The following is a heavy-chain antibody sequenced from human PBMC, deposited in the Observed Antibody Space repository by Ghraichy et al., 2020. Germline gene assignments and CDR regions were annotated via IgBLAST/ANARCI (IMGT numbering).Heavy chain of an antibody. D-gene: IGHD2-21*01. J-gene: IGHJ6*02. V-gene: IGHV3-48*02. CDR2: ITSSGRTI. CDR3: ARGSMVVRYFYYDGMDV. CDR1: GFSFDGYN. Sequence: GGSLRLACVASGFSFDGYNMNWVRQAPGKSLEWVSCITSSGRTIAYADSVRGRFTISRDNAQNSLYLQMKSLRDEDTAVYYCARGSMVVRYFYYDGMDVWGQGTTVTVSS.